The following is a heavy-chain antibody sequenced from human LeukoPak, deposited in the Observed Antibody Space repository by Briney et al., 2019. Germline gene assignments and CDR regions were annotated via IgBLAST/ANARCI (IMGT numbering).Heavy chain of an antibody. CDR1: GFTFSSYS. V-gene: IGHV3-21*04. CDR3: ARGISIVGATGEENFDY. J-gene: IGHJ4*02. CDR2: ISSSSSYI. Sequence: PGGSLRLSCAASGFTFSSYSMNWVRQAPGKGLEWVSSISSSSSYIYYADSVKGRFTISRDNAKNSLYLQMNSLRAEDTAVYYCARGISIVGATGEENFDYWGQGTLVTVSS. D-gene: IGHD1-26*01.